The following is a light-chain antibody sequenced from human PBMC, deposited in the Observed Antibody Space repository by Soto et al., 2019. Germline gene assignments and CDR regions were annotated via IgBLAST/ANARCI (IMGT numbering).Light chain of an antibody. J-gene: IGKJ5*01. Sequence: EIVVTQAPATLSVSPGERATLSCRASQSVNSNLAWYQQKAGQAPRLLIFGTSTRATGIPARFSGRGSGTEFTLTISSLEPEDFAVYYCQQRSNWPPITFGQGTRLEIK. CDR1: QSVNSN. CDR2: GTS. CDR3: QQRSNWPPIT. V-gene: IGKV3-15*01.